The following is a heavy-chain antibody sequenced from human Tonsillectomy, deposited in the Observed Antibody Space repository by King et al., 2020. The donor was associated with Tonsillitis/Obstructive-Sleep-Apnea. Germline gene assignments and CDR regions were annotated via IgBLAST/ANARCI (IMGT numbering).Heavy chain of an antibody. CDR1: GGSVSSGSYY. D-gene: IGHD6-19*01. CDR3: VRGQWTYYYYMDV. V-gene: IGHV4-61*01. CDR2: IYYSGST. Sequence: VQLQESGPGLVKPSETLSLTCTVSGGSVSSGSYYWSWIRQPPGKGLEWIGYIYYSGSTNYNPSLKSRVTISVDTSKNQFSLKLSSVTAADTAVYYCVRGQWTYYYYMDVWGKGTTVTVSS. J-gene: IGHJ6*03.